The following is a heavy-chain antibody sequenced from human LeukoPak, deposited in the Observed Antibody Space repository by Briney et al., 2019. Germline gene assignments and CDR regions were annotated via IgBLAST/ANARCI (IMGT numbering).Heavy chain of an antibody. D-gene: IGHD3-10*01. CDR2: VNPNDGGT. CDR3: AREARITMVRGVESRAFDI. J-gene: IGHJ3*02. CDR1: GYTFTGYY. V-gene: IGHV1-2*02. Sequence: ASVKVSCEASGYTFTGYYIHWVQQAPGQGLEWMGWVNPNDGGTIYTQRFQGRVTMTWDTSITTAYMELSSLTSDDTAVYYCAREARITMVRGVESRAFDIWGQGTMVTVSS.